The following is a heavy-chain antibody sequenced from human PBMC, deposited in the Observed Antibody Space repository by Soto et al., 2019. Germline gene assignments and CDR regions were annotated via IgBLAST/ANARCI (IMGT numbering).Heavy chain of an antibody. V-gene: IGHV4-34*01. CDR2: INHSGST. CDR1: GGSFRGYY. D-gene: IGHD6-6*01. Sequence: LSETLFLTCAVYGGSFRGYYWTWIRQPPGKGLEWIGEINHSGSTNYNPSLKSRVTISVDTSKNQFSLKLSSVTAADTAVYYCARGLVRGSSSKIGYWGQGTLVTVSS. CDR3: ARGLVRGSSSKIGY. J-gene: IGHJ4*02.